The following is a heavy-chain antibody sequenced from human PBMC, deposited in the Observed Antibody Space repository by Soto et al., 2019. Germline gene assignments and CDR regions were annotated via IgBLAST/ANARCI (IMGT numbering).Heavy chain of an antibody. V-gene: IGHV3-21*01. CDR1: EFSFSTYN. Sequence: EVQLVESGGGLVKPGGSLRLSCVASEFSFSTYNMNWVRQAPGEGLQWVSFISRTSSHRHYADSVQGRFTISRDNAKTARYLKMNGLRAEDPAVYYCARDPAADGYYGMDVWGQGTTVTVSS. J-gene: IGHJ6*02. D-gene: IGHD6-13*01. CDR2: ISRTSSHR. CDR3: ARDPAADGYYGMDV.